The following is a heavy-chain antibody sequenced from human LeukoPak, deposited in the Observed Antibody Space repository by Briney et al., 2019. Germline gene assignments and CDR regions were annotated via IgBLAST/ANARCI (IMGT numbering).Heavy chain of an antibody. CDR3: QRITIFGVVMDFDY. J-gene: IGHJ4*02. D-gene: IGHD3-3*01. CDR1: GYAFNFYG. Sequence: ASVKVSCKTSGYAFNFYGLNWVRQAPGQGLEWMGFISLNNGNTHYEQKFQGRVSMAADTSTNTASLEVKSLRSDDTAVYYCQRITIFGVVMDFDYWGQGTLITVPS. CDR2: ISLNNGNT. V-gene: IGHV1-18*04.